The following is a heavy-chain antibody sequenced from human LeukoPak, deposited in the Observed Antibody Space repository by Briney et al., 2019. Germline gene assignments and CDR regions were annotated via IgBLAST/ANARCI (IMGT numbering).Heavy chain of an antibody. D-gene: IGHD2-2*01. V-gene: IGHV1-46*03. CDR1: GYTFTSYY. Sequence: ASVKVSCKASGYTFTSYYMHWVRQAPGQGLEWMGIINPSDGSTSYAQKFQVRVTMTRDTSTGTVYMELSSLRSEDMAVYYCARRGSSSTYYFAFDIWAKGQWSPSLQ. CDR2: INPSDGST. J-gene: IGHJ3*02. CDR3: ARRGSSSTYYFAFDI.